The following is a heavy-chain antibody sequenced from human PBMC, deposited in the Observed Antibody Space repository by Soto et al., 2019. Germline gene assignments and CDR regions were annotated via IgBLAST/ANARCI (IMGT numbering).Heavy chain of an antibody. V-gene: IGHV4-39*07. CDR1: GGSISSSSYY. CDR3: ARVPIFGVLTHAFDI. J-gene: IGHJ3*02. Sequence: SETLSLTCTVSGGSISSSSYYWGWIRQPPGKGLEWIGSIYYSGSTYYNPSLKSRVTISVDTSKNQFSLKLSSVTAADTAVYYCARVPIFGVLTHAFDIWGQGTMVTVSS. D-gene: IGHD3-3*01. CDR2: IYYSGST.